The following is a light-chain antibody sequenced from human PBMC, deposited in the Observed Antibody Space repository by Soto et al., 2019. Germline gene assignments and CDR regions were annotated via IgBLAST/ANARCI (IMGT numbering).Light chain of an antibody. V-gene: IGLV2-23*01. Sequence: QSVLNQPASVSGSPGQSITISFASSDVGNFEHISWYQQHPGKGPKLIIYEDTRRPSGISGRFSGSKSGNTASLTISGLQAEDEADYYCSSYTWSPTLYAFATGTKVTVL. CDR2: EDT. CDR3: SSYTWSPTLYA. J-gene: IGLJ1*01. CDR1: SSDVGNFEH.